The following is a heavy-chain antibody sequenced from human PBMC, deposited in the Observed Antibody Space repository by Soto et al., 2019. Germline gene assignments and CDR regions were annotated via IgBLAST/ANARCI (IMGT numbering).Heavy chain of an antibody. J-gene: IGHJ5*02. CDR1: GGSFSGYY. CDR3: ARGLLGGAAA. D-gene: IGHD3-16*01. Sequence: QVQLQQWGAGLWKPSETLSLTCAVYGGSFSGYYWSWIRQPPGKGLEWIGEIDRSGGTNYNPSLKSRVTISVDTSKNQFSLKLSSVTAADTAVYYCARGLLGGAAAWGRGTLVTVSS. CDR2: IDRSGGT. V-gene: IGHV4-34*01.